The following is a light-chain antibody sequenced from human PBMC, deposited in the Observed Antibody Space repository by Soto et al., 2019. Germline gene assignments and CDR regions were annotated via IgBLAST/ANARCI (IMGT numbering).Light chain of an antibody. CDR1: SSDVAAYNF. V-gene: IGLV2-14*03. J-gene: IGLJ2*01. Sequence: QSVLTQPASVSGSPGQSITISCTGTSSDVAAYNFVSWYQQHPGEVPKLMIYEVIKRPSGISDRFSGSKSGNTASLTISGLQAEDEADYYCSAYTHSSTVIFGGGTQLTVL. CDR2: EVI. CDR3: SAYTHSSTVI.